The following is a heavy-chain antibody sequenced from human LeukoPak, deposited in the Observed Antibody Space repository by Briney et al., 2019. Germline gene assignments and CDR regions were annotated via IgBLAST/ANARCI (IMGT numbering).Heavy chain of an antibody. J-gene: IGHJ4*02. CDR1: GDSFSSNSAA. D-gene: IGHD1-26*01. Sequence: SQTLSLTCAISGDSFSSNSAAWNWIRQSPSRGLEWLGRTYYRSKWYNDYAVSVKSRITINPDTSKNQFSLQLNSVTPEDTAVYYCARNFMEWELQYFDYWGQGTLVTVSS. CDR3: ARNFMEWELQYFDY. CDR2: TYYRSKWYN. V-gene: IGHV6-1*01.